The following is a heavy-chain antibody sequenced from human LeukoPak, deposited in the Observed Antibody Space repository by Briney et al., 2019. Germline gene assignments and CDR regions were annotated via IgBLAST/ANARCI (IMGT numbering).Heavy chain of an antibody. J-gene: IGHJ4*02. CDR1: RFPFISYE. V-gene: IGHV3-48*03. CDR2: ISSGGTTI. CDR3: ARLGWGNYFDY. Sequence: GGSLRLSCVVSRFPFISYEMNWVRQAPGKGLEWVSYISSGGTTIYYADSVKGRFSISRDNAKNSLYLQMNSLRAQDTAVYYCARLGWGNYFDYWGQGTLVTVSS. D-gene: IGHD2-15*01.